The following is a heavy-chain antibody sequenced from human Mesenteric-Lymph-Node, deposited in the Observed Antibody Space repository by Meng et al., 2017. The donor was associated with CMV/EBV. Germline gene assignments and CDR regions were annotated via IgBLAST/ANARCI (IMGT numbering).Heavy chain of an antibody. J-gene: IGHJ6*02. CDR1: GDSVSSGSYY. CDR3: ARDVRNWPAYGMDV. Sequence: SDTLSLTCTVSGDSVSSGSYYWSWIRQSPGKGLEWIGYMHNTGSTKYNPSLKSRVTMSLDPSKNQISLKLSSVTAADPAVYYCARDVRNWPAYGMDVWGQGTTVTVSS. CDR2: MHNTGST. V-gene: IGHV4-61*01. D-gene: IGHD1-1*01.